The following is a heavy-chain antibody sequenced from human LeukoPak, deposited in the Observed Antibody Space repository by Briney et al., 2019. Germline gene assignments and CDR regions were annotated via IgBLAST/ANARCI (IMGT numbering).Heavy chain of an antibody. CDR3: ARDPMDDILTLDYYYYGMDV. V-gene: IGHV3-43*01. CDR2: ISWDGGST. J-gene: IGHJ6*02. Sequence: GSLRLSCAASGFTFDDYTMHWVRQAPGKGLEWVSLISWDGGSTYYADSVKGRFTISRDNAKNSLYLQMNSLRAEDTAVYYCARDPMDDILTLDYYYYGMDVWGQGTTVTVSS. CDR1: GFTFDDYT. D-gene: IGHD3-9*01.